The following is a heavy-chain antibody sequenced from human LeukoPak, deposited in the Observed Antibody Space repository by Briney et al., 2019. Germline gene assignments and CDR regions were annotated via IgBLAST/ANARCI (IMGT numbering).Heavy chain of an antibody. V-gene: IGHV3-23*01. CDR3: AKECSGGSCYSNSQYYYYGMDV. CDR1: GFTFSSSA. D-gene: IGHD2-15*01. J-gene: IGHJ6*02. Sequence: GGSLRLSCAASGFTFSSSAMSWVRQAPGKGLEWVSAISGGGGTTYYADSVKGRFIISRDNSKITLDLQTNSLRAEDTAVFYCAKECSGGSCYSNSQYYYYGMDVWGQGTTVTVSS. CDR2: ISGGGGTT.